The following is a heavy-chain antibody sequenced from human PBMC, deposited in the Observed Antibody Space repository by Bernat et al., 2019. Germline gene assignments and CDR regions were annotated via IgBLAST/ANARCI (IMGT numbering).Heavy chain of an antibody. D-gene: IGHD2-2*01. J-gene: IGHJ3*02. Sequence: QVQLVESGGGVVQPGRSLRLSCAASGFTFSNYGMHWVRQAPGKGLEWVAVIWYDGSNKYYADSVKGRFTISRDNSKNTLYLQMNSLGDEDTAVYYCARDKDIVVVPAAMSLGAFDIWGQGTMVTVSS. CDR1: GFTFSNYG. V-gene: IGHV3-33*01. CDR3: ARDKDIVVVPAAMSLGAFDI. CDR2: IWYDGSNK.